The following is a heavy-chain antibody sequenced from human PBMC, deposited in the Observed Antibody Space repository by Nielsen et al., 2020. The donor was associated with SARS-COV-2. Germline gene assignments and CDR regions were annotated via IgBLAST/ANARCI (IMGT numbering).Heavy chain of an antibody. V-gene: IGHV1-2*06. CDR3: ATTFAIFREVRIDV. D-gene: IGHD3-3*01. J-gene: IGHJ6*02. Sequence: ASVKVSCKASGYTFTGYYMHWVRQAPGQGLEWMGRINPNSGGTNYAQKFQGRVTMTRDTSISTAYMELSRLRSDDTAVYYCATTFAIFREVRIDVWGQGTAVTVSS. CDR1: GYTFTGYY. CDR2: INPNSGGT.